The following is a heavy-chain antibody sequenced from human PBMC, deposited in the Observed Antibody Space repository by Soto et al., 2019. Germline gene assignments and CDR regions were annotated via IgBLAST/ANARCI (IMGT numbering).Heavy chain of an antibody. V-gene: IGHV1-8*01. CDR3: ARGSHCSSTRCYVFDY. J-gene: IGHJ4*02. CDR1: GYTFTSYD. Sequence: QVQLVQSGAEVKKPGASVKVSCKASGYTFTSYDINWVRQATGQGLEWMGWMNPNSGNTGYAQKLQGRVNMTRNTTISTAYMELSSLRSEDTAVYYCARGSHCSSTRCYVFDYWGQGTLVTVSS. CDR2: MNPNSGNT. D-gene: IGHD2-2*01.